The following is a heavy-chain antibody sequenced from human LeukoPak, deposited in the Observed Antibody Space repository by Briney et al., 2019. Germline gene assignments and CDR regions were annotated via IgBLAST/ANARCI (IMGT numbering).Heavy chain of an antibody. D-gene: IGHD3-22*01. CDR3: ARDGYYDSSGYYE. CDR1: GGSISSYY. Sequence: KASETLSLTCTVSGGSISSYYWSWIRQPPGKGLEWIGYIYHSGSTYYNPSFKSRVTISVDRSKNQFSLKLSSVTAADTAVYYCARDGYYDSSGYYEWGQGTLVTVSS. V-gene: IGHV4-59*12. J-gene: IGHJ4*02. CDR2: IYHSGST.